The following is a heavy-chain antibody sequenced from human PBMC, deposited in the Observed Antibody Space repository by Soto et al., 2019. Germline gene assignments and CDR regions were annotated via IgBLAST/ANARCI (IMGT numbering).Heavy chain of an antibody. Sequence: QVQLQESGPGLVKPSETLSLTCTVSGGSISSYYWCWIRQPPGKGLEWIGYIYYSGSTNYNPSLKSRVTISVDTSKNQFSLKLSSVTAADTAVYYCAREYSSSSGIDYWGQGTLVTVSS. J-gene: IGHJ4*02. CDR1: GGSISSYY. CDR2: IYYSGST. D-gene: IGHD6-6*01. V-gene: IGHV4-59*01. CDR3: AREYSSSSGIDY.